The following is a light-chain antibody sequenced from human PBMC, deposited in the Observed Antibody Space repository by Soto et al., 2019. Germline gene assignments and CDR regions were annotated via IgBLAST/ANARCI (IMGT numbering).Light chain of an antibody. J-gene: IGKJ1*01. CDR1: RSLLHSNGYNY. V-gene: IGKV2-28*01. CDR3: QQYNSYST. Sequence: DIVMTQSPLSLPVTPAEPASISCRSSRSLLHSNGYNYLDWYLQKPGKAPNLLIYDASSLESGVPSRFSGSGSGTEFTLTISSLQPEDFASYYCQQYNSYSTFGQGTKVDI. CDR2: DAS.